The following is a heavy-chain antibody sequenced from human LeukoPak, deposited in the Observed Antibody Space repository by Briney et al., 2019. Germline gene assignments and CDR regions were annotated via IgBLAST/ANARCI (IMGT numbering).Heavy chain of an antibody. CDR2: FHTSGST. Sequence: SETLSLTCTVSGGSISSYYWSWIRQPAGKGLEWIGPFHTSGSTNYSPSLKSRVTMSVDTSKNQFSLKLSSVTAADTAVYYCARQITDSYGSKGWFDSWGQGTLVTVSS. V-gene: IGHV4-4*07. CDR1: GGSISSYY. D-gene: IGHD5-18*01. J-gene: IGHJ5*01. CDR3: ARQITDSYGSKGWFDS.